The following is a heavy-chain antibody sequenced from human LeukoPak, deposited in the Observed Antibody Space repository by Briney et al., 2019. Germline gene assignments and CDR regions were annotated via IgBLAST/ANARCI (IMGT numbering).Heavy chain of an antibody. D-gene: IGHD6-25*01. CDR2: IIPIFGTA. J-gene: IGHJ5*02. CDR3: AREQRGEAININQNWFDP. Sequence: SVKVSCKASGYTFTGYYMHWVRQAPGQGLEWMGGIIPIFGTANYAQKFQGRVTITADESTSTAYMELSSLRSEDTAVYYCAREQRGEAININQNWFDPWGQGTLVTVSS. V-gene: IGHV1-69*13. CDR1: GYTFTGYY.